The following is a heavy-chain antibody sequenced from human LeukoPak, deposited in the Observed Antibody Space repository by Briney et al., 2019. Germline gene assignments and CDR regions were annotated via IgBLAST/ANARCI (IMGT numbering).Heavy chain of an antibody. V-gene: IGHV3-7*01. D-gene: IGHD4-17*01. CDR3: ARDGPDYGDFNWFAP. CDR2: IKQDGNEK. Sequence: PGGSLRLSCAASGFTFSRYCMSWVRQAPGKGLEWLATIKQDGNEKFYADSVKGRFTISRDNAKNSLYLQMSSLRAEDTAIYYCARDGPDYGDFNWFAPWGQGTLVTVSS. J-gene: IGHJ5*02. CDR1: GFTFSRYC.